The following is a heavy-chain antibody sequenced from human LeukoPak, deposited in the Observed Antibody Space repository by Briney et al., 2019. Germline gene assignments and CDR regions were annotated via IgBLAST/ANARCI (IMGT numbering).Heavy chain of an antibody. V-gene: IGHV3-48*02. CDR2: ISSSSTTI. Sequence: GGSLRLSCAASGFTFSSYSMNWVRQAPGKGLEWVSYISSSSTTIYYADSVKGRFTISRDNAKNSLYLQMNSLRDEDTAVYYCASNYDISTGYTYFDDWGQGTLVTVSS. CDR1: GFTFSSYS. J-gene: IGHJ4*02. CDR3: ASNYDISTGYTYFDD. D-gene: IGHD3-9*01.